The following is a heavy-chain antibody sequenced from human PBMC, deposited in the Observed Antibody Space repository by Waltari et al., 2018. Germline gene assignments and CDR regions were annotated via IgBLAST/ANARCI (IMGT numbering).Heavy chain of an antibody. Sequence: EVLLVESGGGVVQPGGSLTLSCATSGSLFSGYWMHWVRQSPGKGLVWVSEIDRTGGSTTYADSGRGRFTISRDNDKNTMYLHMNSLRAEDTALYYCASLSAPIDYWGQGTLVTVSS. D-gene: IGHD6-25*01. CDR3: ASLSAPIDY. CDR1: GSLFSGYW. J-gene: IGHJ4*02. V-gene: IGHV3-74*01. CDR2: IDRTGGST.